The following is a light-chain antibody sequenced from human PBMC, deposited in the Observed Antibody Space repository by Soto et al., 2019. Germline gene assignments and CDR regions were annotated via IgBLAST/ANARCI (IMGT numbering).Light chain of an antibody. CDR3: MQRIEFPLT. Sequence: DIVMTQTPLSLPVTPGEPASISCGSSQSRLDSDDGNTYLDWYLQKPGQSPQLLIYTVSYRASGVPDRFSGSGSGTDFTLKISRVEAEDVGVYYCMQRIEFPLTFGGGTKVDIK. CDR1: QSRLDSDDGNTY. V-gene: IGKV2-40*01. CDR2: TVS. J-gene: IGKJ4*01.